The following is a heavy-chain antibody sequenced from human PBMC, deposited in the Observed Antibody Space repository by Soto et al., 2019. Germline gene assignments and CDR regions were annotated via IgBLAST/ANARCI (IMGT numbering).Heavy chain of an antibody. D-gene: IGHD2-21*02. CDR2: ISYDGSNK. J-gene: IGHJ4*02. CDR3: AKDLAYCGGDCHSQYFDY. Sequence: QVQLVESGGGVVQPGRSLRLSCAASGFTFSSYGMHWVRQAPGKGLEWVAVISYDGSNKYYADSVKGRFTISRDNSKNTLYLQMNSLRAEDTAVYYCAKDLAYCGGDCHSQYFDYWGQGTLVTVSS. V-gene: IGHV3-30*18. CDR1: GFTFSSYG.